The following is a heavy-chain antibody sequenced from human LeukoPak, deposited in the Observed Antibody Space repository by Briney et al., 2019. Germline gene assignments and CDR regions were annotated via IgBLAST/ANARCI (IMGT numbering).Heavy chain of an antibody. CDR1: GGSISSGSNY. CDR2: IYTSGST. CDR3: AREDRRGDYRWSVGSGYYFDY. D-gene: IGHD4-11*01. V-gene: IGHV4-61*02. Sequence: PSETLSLTCTVSGGSISSGSNYWSWIRQPAGKGLEWIGRIYTSGSTNYNPSLKSRATISVDTSKNQFSLKLSSVTAADTAVYYCAREDRRGDYRWSVGSGYYFDYWGQGTLVTVSS. J-gene: IGHJ4*02.